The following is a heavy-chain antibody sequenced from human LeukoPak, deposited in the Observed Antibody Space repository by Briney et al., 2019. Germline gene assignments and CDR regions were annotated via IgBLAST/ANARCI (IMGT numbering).Heavy chain of an antibody. CDR1: GYTFTSYY. J-gene: IGHJ3*02. D-gene: IGHD2-8*01. CDR2: INPSGGST. CDR3: ARTVSGDAFDI. Sequence: ASVKVSCKASGYTFTSYYMHWVRQALGQGLEWMGIINPSGGSTSYAQKFQGRVTMTRDTSTSTVYMELSSLRSEDTAVYYCARTVSGDAFDIWGQGTMVTVSS. V-gene: IGHV1-46*01.